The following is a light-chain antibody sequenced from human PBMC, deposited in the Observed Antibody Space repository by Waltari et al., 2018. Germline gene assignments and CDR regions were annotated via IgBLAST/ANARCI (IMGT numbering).Light chain of an antibody. CDR1: QSVNNK. CDR2: DAS. Sequence: EIVLTQSPATLSLSPGDRATLSCRASQSVNNKLAWYQQKPGQAPRLLIYDASTRATGVPARFSGSGSGKDLTLSISSLEPEDFAVYYCQHRSSWPLTFGGGTKLDIK. J-gene: IGKJ4*01. CDR3: QHRSSWPLT. V-gene: IGKV3-11*01.